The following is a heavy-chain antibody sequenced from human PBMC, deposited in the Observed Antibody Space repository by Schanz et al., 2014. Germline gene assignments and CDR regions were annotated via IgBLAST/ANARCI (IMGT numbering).Heavy chain of an antibody. D-gene: IGHD3-10*01. J-gene: IGHJ5*02. CDR3: ARVRPGFAIDP. V-gene: IGHV4-59*06. CDR2: IDYRGNP. CDR1: GGSISSYY. Sequence: QVQLQESGPGLVKPSESLSLTCTVSGGSISSYYWTWIRQHPGKGLEWIGHIDYRGNPYYNESLKSRLTISLHSSENQFSLQLTSVTAADTAVYYCARVRPGFAIDPWGQGTLVTVSS.